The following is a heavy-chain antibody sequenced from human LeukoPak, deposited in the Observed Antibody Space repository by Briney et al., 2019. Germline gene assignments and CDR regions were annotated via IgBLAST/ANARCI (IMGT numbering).Heavy chain of an antibody. V-gene: IGHV4-59*01. Sequence: SETLSLTCTVSGGSISSYYWSWIRQPPGKGLEWIGYIYYSGSTNYNPSLKSRVTISVDTSKNQFSLKLSSVTAADTAVYYCARGNYDYVWGSYRPLYYYSGMDVWGKGTTVTVSS. CDR2: IYYSGST. D-gene: IGHD3-16*02. CDR1: GGSISSYY. J-gene: IGHJ6*04. CDR3: ARGNYDYVWGSYRPLYYYSGMDV.